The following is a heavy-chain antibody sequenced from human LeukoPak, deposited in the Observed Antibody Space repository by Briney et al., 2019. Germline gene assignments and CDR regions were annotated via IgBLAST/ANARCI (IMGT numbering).Heavy chain of an antibody. CDR2: IYTSGST. Sequence: ASETLSLTCTVSGGSISSGSYYWSWLRQPAGKGLEWIGRIYTSGSTNYNPSLKSRVTISVDTSKNQFSLKLSSVTAADTAVYYCATESVDYYDSSGYYSYGYWGQGTLVTVSS. CDR3: ATESVDYYDSSGYYSYGY. J-gene: IGHJ4*02. V-gene: IGHV4-61*02. D-gene: IGHD3-22*01. CDR1: GGSISSGSYY.